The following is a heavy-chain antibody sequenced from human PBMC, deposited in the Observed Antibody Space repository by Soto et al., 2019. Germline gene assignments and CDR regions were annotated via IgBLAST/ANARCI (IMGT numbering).Heavy chain of an antibody. J-gene: IGHJ4*02. CDR1: GGSISSSSYY. D-gene: IGHD1-7*01. Sequence: ETLSLTCTVSGGSISSSSYYWGWIRQPPGKGLEWIGSIYYSGSTYYNPSLKSRVTISVDTSKNQFSLKLSSVTAADTAVYYCARRPYNWNYEGSPIYYFDYWGQGTLVTVSS. CDR3: ARRPYNWNYEGSPIYYFDY. CDR2: IYYSGST. V-gene: IGHV4-39*01.